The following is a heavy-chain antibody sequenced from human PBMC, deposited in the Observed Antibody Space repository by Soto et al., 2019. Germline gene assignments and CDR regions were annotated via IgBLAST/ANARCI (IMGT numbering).Heavy chain of an antibody. V-gene: IGHV1-69*13. CDR3: ARATAMVASDYYYGMDV. D-gene: IGHD5-18*01. J-gene: IGHJ6*02. Sequence: SVKVSCKASGGTFSSYAISWVRQAPGQGLEWMGGIIPIFGTANYAQKFQGRVTITADESTSTAYMELSSLRSEDTAVYYCARATAMVASDYYYGMDVWGQGTTVTVSS. CDR2: IIPIFGTA. CDR1: GGTFSSYA.